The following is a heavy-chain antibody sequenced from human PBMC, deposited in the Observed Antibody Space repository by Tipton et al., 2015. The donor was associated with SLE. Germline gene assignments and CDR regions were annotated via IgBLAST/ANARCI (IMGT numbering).Heavy chain of an antibody. CDR3: AKVSRYGSSWYFFIDY. D-gene: IGHD6-13*01. V-gene: IGHV3-30*02. CDR2: IRYDGSNK. J-gene: IGHJ4*02. CDR1: GFTFSNYW. Sequence: SLRLSCAASGFTFSNYWMHWVRQAPGKGLEWVAFIRYDGSNKYYADSVKGRFTISRDNSKNTLYLQMNSLRAEDTAVYYCAKVSRYGSSWYFFIDYWGQGTLVTVSS.